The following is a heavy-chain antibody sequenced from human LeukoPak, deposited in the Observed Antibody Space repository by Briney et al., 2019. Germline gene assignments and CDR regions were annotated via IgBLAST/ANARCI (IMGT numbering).Heavy chain of an antibody. CDR1: GGSIRNYY. D-gene: IGHD5-18*01. Sequence: SETLSLTCTVSGGSIRNYYWSWIRQPPGKGLEWIGYIYYSGSTSYNPSLKSRVTISVDTSKNQFSLKLSSVTAADTAVYYCAKGRYSYEYWGQGTLVTVSS. J-gene: IGHJ4*02. CDR2: IYYSGST. CDR3: AKGRYSYEY. V-gene: IGHV4-59*01.